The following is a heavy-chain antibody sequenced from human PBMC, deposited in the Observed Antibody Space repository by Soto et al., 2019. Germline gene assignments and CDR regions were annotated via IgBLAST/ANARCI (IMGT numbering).Heavy chain of an antibody. V-gene: IGHV4-39*01. CDR2: IYYSGST. Sequence: QLQLQESGPGLVKPSETLSLTCTVSGGSISSSSYYWGWIRQPPGKGLEWIGSIYYSGSTYYNPSLKSRVTISVDTSKNQFSLKLSSVTAADTAVYYCASLPVVPAATTIWFDPWGQGTLVTVSS. CDR1: GGSISSSSYY. D-gene: IGHD2-2*01. J-gene: IGHJ5*02. CDR3: ASLPVVPAATTIWFDP.